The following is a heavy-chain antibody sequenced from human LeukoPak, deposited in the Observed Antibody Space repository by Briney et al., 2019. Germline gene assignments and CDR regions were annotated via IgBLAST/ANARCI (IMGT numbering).Heavy chain of an antibody. CDR2: LSSSSSYI. V-gene: IGHV3-21*01. J-gene: IGHJ4*02. CDR3: ARDGWAYSYGQGLDY. Sequence: ETLSLTCTVSGASMRTYYWARIRQAPGKGLEWVSSLSSSSSYIYYADSVKGRFTISRDNAKNSLYLQMNSLRAEDTAVYYCARDGWAYSYGQGLDYWGQGTLVTVSS. D-gene: IGHD5-18*01. CDR1: GASMRTYY.